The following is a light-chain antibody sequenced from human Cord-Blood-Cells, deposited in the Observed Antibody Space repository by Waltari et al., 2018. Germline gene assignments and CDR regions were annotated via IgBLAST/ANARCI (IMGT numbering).Light chain of an antibody. CDR2: AAS. J-gene: IGKJ1*01. CDR3: QQGYRTPLT. V-gene: IGKV1-39*01. CDR1: KSISSY. Sequence: DIQMTQPPSSLSASVGDRVTITCRASKSISSYLNWYQQKPGKAPKLLIYAASSLQSGVPSMFSGSGSGADFTRTISSLQPEDVATNYCQQGYRTPLTSGQGTKVEIK.